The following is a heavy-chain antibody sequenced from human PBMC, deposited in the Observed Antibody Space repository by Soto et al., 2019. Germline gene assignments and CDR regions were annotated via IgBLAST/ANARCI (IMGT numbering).Heavy chain of an antibody. V-gene: IGHV3-15*07. CDR2: IKSKTDGGTT. D-gene: IGHD6-19*01. Sequence: GGSLRLSCAASGFTFSNAWMNWVRQAPGKGLEWVGRIKSKTDGGTTDYAAPVKGRFTISRDDSKNTLYLQMNSLKTEDTAVYYCTTDPPAYGAVAGTNYFDYWGQGTLVTVSS. CDR3: TTDPPAYGAVAGTNYFDY. J-gene: IGHJ4*02. CDR1: GFTFSNAW.